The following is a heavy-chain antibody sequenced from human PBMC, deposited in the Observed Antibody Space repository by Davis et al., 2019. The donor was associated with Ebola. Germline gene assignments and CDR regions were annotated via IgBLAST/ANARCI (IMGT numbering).Heavy chain of an antibody. CDR3: AKTYGDYYNYYGMDV. Sequence: SPNPPCAAPGCIFRSFLMSRDRQAPGKGPEWGSAISGSGGRTHYPDSVKCRLTISRDNSKNTLYLQMNCLTAEDTAVYYCAKTYGDYYNYYGMDVWGQGTTVTVSS. CDR1: GCIFRSFL. D-gene: IGHD4-17*01. CDR2: ISGSGGRT. J-gene: IGHJ6*02. V-gene: IGHV3-23*01.